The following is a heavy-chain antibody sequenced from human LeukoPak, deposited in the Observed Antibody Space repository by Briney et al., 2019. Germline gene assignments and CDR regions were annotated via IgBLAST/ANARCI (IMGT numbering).Heavy chain of an antibody. J-gene: IGHJ5*02. D-gene: IGHD3-22*01. Sequence: ASVKVSCKASGYTFTGYYMHWVRQAPGQGLEWMGWINPNSGGTNYAQKFQGRVTMTRDTSISTAYMELSRLRSDDTAVYYCARDGASDSSGYYFSWFDPWGQGTLVTVSS. V-gene: IGHV1-2*02. CDR3: ARDGASDSSGYYFSWFDP. CDR1: GYTFTGYY. CDR2: INPNSGGT.